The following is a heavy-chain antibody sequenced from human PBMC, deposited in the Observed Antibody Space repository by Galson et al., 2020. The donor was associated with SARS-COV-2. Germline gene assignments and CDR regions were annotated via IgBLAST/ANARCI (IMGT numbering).Heavy chain of an antibody. CDR1: GYRFTSYW. CDR3: ATTRSSSWLDFDY. J-gene: IGHJ4*02. Sequence: GESLKISCKGSGYRFTSYWIGWVRQMPGKGLEWMGIIYPGDSDTRYSPSFEGQVTMSADKSISTAYLQWSSLKASDTARYYCATTRSSSWLDFDYGGQGTLVTVSP. V-gene: IGHV5-51*01. CDR2: IYPGDSDT. D-gene: IGHD6-13*01.